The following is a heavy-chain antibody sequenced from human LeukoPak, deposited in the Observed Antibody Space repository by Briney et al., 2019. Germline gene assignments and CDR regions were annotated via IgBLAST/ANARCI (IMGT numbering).Heavy chain of an antibody. Sequence: PSETLSLTCTVSGGFISSYYWSWIRQPPGKGLEWIGYIYYSGSTNYNPSLKSRVTISVDTSKNQFSLKLSSVTAADTAVYYCARDSYYYDSSGRRRLDYWGQGTLVTVSS. D-gene: IGHD3-22*01. V-gene: IGHV4-59*01. CDR1: GGFISSYY. J-gene: IGHJ4*02. CDR2: IYYSGST. CDR3: ARDSYYYDSSGRRRLDY.